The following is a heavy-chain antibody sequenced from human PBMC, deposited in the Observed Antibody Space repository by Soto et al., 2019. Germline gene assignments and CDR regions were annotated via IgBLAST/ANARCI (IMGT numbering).Heavy chain of an antibody. Sequence: SETLSLTCTVSGGSISSYHWSWIRQSPGKGLEWIGYTSNSAPTIYNPSLKSRVTISADTSKNQFSLRLSSVTAADTAVYFCARRHGYCISSSCHGHYAMDVWGQGTTVT. D-gene: IGHD2-2*01. CDR2: TSNSAPT. CDR3: ARRHGYCISSSCHGHYAMDV. CDR1: GGSISSYH. V-gene: IGHV4-59*08. J-gene: IGHJ6*02.